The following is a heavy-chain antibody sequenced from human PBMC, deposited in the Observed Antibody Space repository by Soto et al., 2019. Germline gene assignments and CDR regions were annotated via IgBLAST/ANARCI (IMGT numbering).Heavy chain of an antibody. CDR1: SGSLGSYY. D-gene: IGHD6-13*01. Sequence: LSLTCTVSSGSLGSYYWSWIRQPPGKGLEWIGYVFYTGRANYNASLKSRVSISLDTSNYQFSLKLSSVTTADTAVYYCARGLRYSSSSHYYYYYGMDVWGQGTTVTVSS. CDR2: VFYTGRA. CDR3: ARGLRYSSSSHYYYYYGMDV. V-gene: IGHV4-59*12. J-gene: IGHJ6*02.